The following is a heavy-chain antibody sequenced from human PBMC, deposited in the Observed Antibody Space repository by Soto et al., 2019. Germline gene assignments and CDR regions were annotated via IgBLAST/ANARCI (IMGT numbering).Heavy chain of an antibody. CDR3: ARDADTTSHYSWNDY. Sequence: ASVKVSCKASGYTFTSYAMHWVRQAPGQRLEWMGWINAGNGNTKYSQKFQGRFTISRDNSENTLYLQMNNLRAEDTALYYCARDADTTSHYSWNDYWGQGTLVTVSS. J-gene: IGHJ4*02. V-gene: IGHV1-3*01. CDR1: GYTFTSYA. CDR2: INAGNGNT. D-gene: IGHD4-4*01.